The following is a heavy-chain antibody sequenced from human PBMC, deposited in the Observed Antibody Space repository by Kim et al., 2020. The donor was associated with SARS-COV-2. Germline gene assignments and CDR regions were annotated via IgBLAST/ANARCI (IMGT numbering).Heavy chain of an antibody. J-gene: IGHJ5*02. Sequence: KFQGRVTMTRDTCTSTVYMELSSLRSEDTAVYYCARGYCSGGSCLNWFDPWGQGTLVTVSS. CDR3: ARGYCSGGSCLNWFDP. V-gene: IGHV1-46*01. D-gene: IGHD2-15*01.